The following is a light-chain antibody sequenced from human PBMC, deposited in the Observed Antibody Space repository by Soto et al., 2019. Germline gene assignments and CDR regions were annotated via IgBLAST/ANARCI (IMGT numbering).Light chain of an antibody. V-gene: IGKV3-20*01. CDR3: QQYGSSPPIP. J-gene: IGKJ5*01. CDR2: GAS. CDR1: QSVSSSY. Sequence: EIVLTQSPGTLSLSPGERATLSCRASQSVSSSYLAWYQQKPGQAPRPPIYGASSRATGIPDRFSGSGSGTDFTLTISRLEPEDFAVYYCQQYGSSPPIPFGQGTRLEIK.